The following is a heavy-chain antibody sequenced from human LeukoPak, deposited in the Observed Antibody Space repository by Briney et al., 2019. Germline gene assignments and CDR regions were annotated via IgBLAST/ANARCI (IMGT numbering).Heavy chain of an antibody. CDR3: ARHGSGPFYYFDY. CDR1: GDSISSYY. Sequence: SETLSLTCTVSGDSISSYYWSWIRQHPGKGLEWIGYIYYSGSTYYNPSLKSRVTISVDTSKNQFSLKLSSVTAADTAVYYCARHGSGPFYYFDYWGQGTLVTVSS. CDR2: IYYSGST. D-gene: IGHD3-10*01. J-gene: IGHJ4*02. V-gene: IGHV4-59*06.